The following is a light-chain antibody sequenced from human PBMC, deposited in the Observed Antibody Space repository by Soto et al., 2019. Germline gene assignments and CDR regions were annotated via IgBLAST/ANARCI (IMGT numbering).Light chain of an antibody. V-gene: IGKV1-5*03. Sequence: DIQMTQSPSTLSASVGDRVTISCRASQSISNLLAWYQQKPGKAPNLLICKASSLESGVPSRFSGSGSGTEFSLTIISLQPDDFGSYYCQQYNSYPWTFGQGTNVQIK. CDR1: QSISNL. CDR2: KAS. CDR3: QQYNSYPWT. J-gene: IGKJ1*01.